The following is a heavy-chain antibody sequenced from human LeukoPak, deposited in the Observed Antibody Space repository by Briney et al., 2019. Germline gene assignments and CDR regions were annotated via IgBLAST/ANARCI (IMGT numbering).Heavy chain of an antibody. D-gene: IGHD3-22*01. J-gene: IGHJ4*02. CDR2: LYTSSRT. CDR3: ARGGSSGYYYG. Sequence: SETLSLTCTVSGGSISSYYWRWIRQPAGKGREWIVRLYTSSRTNYNPSLKRRVTMSVDTSKNQFSLKLTSMTAADTAVYYCARGGSSGYYYGWGQGTLVSVSS. CDR1: GGSISSYY. V-gene: IGHV4-4*07.